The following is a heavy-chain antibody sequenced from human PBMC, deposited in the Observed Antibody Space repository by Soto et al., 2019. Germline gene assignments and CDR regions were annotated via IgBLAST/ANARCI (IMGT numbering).Heavy chain of an antibody. CDR3: ARARQDIVVVVAATSWFDP. J-gene: IGHJ5*02. Sequence: QVQLQESGPGLVKPSETLSLTCTVSGGSVSSGSYYWSWIRQPPGKGLEWIGYIYYSGSTNYNPSLKSRVTISVDTSKNQCSLKLSSVTAADTAVYYCARARQDIVVVVAATSWFDPWGQGTLVTVSS. V-gene: IGHV4-61*01. CDR2: IYYSGST. CDR1: GGSVSSGSYY. D-gene: IGHD2-15*01.